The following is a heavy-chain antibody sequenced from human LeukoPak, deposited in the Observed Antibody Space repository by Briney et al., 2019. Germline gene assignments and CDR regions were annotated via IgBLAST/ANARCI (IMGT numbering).Heavy chain of an antibody. Sequence: SETLSLTCTVSGGSISSSSYYWGWIRQPPGKGLEWTGSIYYSGNTYYNPSLKSRVTISVDTSKNQFSLKLSSVTAADTAVYYCARPLRHYDFWSGPFDYWGQGTLVTVSS. D-gene: IGHD3-3*01. CDR1: GGSISSSSYY. CDR2: IYYSGNT. CDR3: ARPLRHYDFWSGPFDY. V-gene: IGHV4-39*01. J-gene: IGHJ4*02.